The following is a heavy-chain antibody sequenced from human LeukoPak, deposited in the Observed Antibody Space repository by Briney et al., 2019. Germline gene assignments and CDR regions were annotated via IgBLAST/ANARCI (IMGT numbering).Heavy chain of an antibody. CDR3: VRERSFFGENY. CDR1: GDSIITSRYY. Sequence: SQTLSLTCTVSGDSIITSRYYWAWIRQPPGKGLEWIGSISYSGSTNYDPSLKSRVTISVDTSKNQFSLQLSSVTAADTAFYYCVRERSFFGENYWGQGTLVTVSS. J-gene: IGHJ4*02. V-gene: IGHV4-39*02. CDR2: ISYSGST. D-gene: IGHD3-10*01.